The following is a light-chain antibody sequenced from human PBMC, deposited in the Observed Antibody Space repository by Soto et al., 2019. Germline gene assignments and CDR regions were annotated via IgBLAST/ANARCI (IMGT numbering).Light chain of an antibody. Sequence: EIVMTQSPATLSVSPGERATLSCRASQSVSRNLAWYQQKPGQAPRFLIYGASTRATGIPARFSGSGSGTEFTLTISGLQSEDFAVYYCQKYNNWPWTFGQGTKVEIK. V-gene: IGKV3-15*01. CDR1: QSVSRN. CDR2: GAS. J-gene: IGKJ1*01. CDR3: QKYNNWPWT.